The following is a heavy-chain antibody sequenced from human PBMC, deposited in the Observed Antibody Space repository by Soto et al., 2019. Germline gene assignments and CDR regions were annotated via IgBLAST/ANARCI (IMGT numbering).Heavy chain of an antibody. CDR2: MDYDETNK. J-gene: IGHJ4*02. CDR3: ARDLAHWSICFED. Sequence: QVQLVESGGGVVQPGRSLRCSGVASGISISRHGMHWVRQAPGKGLEWVAGMDYDETNKYYADSVKGRFTISRDTSKNTVYLQMNGLRVDDTAVYFCARDLAHWSICFEDRGQGTLVSVSS. V-gene: IGHV3-33*01. CDR1: GISISRHG. D-gene: IGHD2-8*02.